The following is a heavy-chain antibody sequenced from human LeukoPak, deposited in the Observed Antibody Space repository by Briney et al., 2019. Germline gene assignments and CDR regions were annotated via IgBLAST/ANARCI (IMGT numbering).Heavy chain of an antibody. J-gene: IGHJ3*02. V-gene: IGHV3-23*01. CDR2: TSGSGGSR. Sequence: GGSLRLSCAASGFTFKSHAMSWVRQAPGKGLEWVSATSGSGGSRFCADSVKGRFTISRDNSKNTLYLQMNSLRAEDTAVYYCAKFPSYDSSGHDGFDIWGQGTRVTVSS. CDR1: GFTFKSHA. D-gene: IGHD3-22*01. CDR3: AKFPSYDSSGHDGFDI.